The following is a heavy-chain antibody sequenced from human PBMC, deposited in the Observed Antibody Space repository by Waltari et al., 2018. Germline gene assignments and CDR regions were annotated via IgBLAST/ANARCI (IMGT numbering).Heavy chain of an antibody. V-gene: IGHV4-39*07. CDR3: ARQRPAALVAWFDS. CDR2: VDDSGNS. J-gene: IGHJ5*01. Sequence: QLQLQESGPGLVKPSETLSLPCPVPGDPISSSDYYWGWNRQPPGKGLEWIGGVDDSGNSYYNPSLKSRVDISTDTSKNQLSLGLTSVTAADSAVYHCARQRPAALVAWFDSWGQGTPVIVSS. CDR1: GDPISSSDYY. D-gene: IGHD2-2*01.